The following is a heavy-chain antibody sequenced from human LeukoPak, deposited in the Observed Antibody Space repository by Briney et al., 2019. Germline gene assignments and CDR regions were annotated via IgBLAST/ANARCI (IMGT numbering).Heavy chain of an antibody. CDR1: GFTFSANA. J-gene: IGHJ4*02. CDR2: ISGSGNTI. Sequence: GGSLRLSCATSGFTFSANAMSWVCQAPGKGLEWVSVISGSGNTIYYADSVKGRFTISRDNPKNTLYLQMNGLRVEDTAVYYCAKLAVINGYWGQGNLVTVSS. D-gene: IGHD6-19*01. V-gene: IGHV3-23*01. CDR3: AKLAVINGY.